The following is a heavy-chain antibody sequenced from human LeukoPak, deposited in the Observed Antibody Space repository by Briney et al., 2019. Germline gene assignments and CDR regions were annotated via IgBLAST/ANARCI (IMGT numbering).Heavy chain of an antibody. D-gene: IGHD2/OR15-2a*01. CDR1: GFTLSSYG. V-gene: IGHV3-30*02. CDR3: ARDWFHAIDY. J-gene: IGHJ4*02. CDR2: IRSDGSNK. Sequence: GGSLRLSCAASGFTLSSYGIHWVRQAPGKGLEWVAFIRSDGSNKYYADSVKGRFTISRDNAKNTLYLQMNSLRAEDTAVYYCARDWFHAIDYWAQGTLVTVSS.